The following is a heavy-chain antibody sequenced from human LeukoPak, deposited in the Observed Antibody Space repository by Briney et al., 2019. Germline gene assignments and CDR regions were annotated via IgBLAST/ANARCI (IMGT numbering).Heavy chain of an antibody. Sequence: GASVKVSCKASGYTFTDYYLHWVRQAPGQGLEWMGWINPNSGGTNSAQKFQGRVTMTRDTSISTAYMEVSRLGSDGTAVYYCARGSRNYVLFDYWGQGTLVTVSS. CDR1: GYTFTDYY. CDR2: INPNSGGT. J-gene: IGHJ4*02. V-gene: IGHV1-2*02. D-gene: IGHD1-7*01. CDR3: ARGSRNYVLFDY.